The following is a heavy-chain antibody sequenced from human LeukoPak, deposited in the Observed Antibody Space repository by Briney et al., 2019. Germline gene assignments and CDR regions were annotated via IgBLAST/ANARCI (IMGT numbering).Heavy chain of an antibody. CDR2: ISWNGYST. CDR3: AKPHLAVVDTPYFDY. D-gene: IGHD5-18*01. CDR1: GFTFDDYA. V-gene: IGHV3-43D*03. J-gene: IGHJ4*02. Sequence: GGSLRLSCAASGFTFDDYAMHSGRHTSGKGLEWVSLISWNGYSTYYADSVKGRFTISRDNSKNSLYLQMNSLRAEDTALYYCAKPHLAVVDTPYFDYWGQGTLVTVSS.